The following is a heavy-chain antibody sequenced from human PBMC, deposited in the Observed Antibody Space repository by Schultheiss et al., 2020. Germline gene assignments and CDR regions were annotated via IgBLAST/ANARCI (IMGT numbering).Heavy chain of an antibody. CDR2: IYYSGST. CDR3: ARVTLGDGYTIDY. D-gene: IGHD5-24*01. Sequence: SATLSLTCTVSGGSISSYYWSWIRQPPGKGLEWIGYIYYSGSTNYNPSLKSRVTISVDTSKNQFSPKLSSVTAADTAVYYCARVTLGDGYTIDYWGQGTLVTVSS. CDR1: GGSISSYY. J-gene: IGHJ4*02. V-gene: IGHV4-59*01.